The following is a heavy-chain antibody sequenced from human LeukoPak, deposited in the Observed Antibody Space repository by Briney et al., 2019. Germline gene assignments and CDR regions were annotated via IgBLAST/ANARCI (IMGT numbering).Heavy chain of an antibody. V-gene: IGHV4-59*08. CDR3: ARHDTYDSLDY. J-gene: IGHJ4*02. Sequence: SETLSLTCTVSGGSISSYYWSWIRQPPGKGLEWIGYIYYSGSTNYNPSLKSRVTISVDTSKNQFSLKLSSVTAADTAVYYCARHDTYDSLDYWGQGTLVTVSS. D-gene: IGHD3-10*01. CDR2: IYYSGST. CDR1: GGSISSYY.